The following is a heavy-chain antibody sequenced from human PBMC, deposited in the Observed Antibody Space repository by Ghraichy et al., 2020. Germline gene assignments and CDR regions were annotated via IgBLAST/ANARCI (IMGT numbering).Heavy chain of an antibody. D-gene: IGHD6-19*01. Sequence: GGSLRLSCAASGFTFDDYAMHWVRQAPGKGLEWVSGISWNSGSIGYADSVKGRFTISRDNAKNSLYLQMNSLRAEDTALYYCAKENLYSSGSLDYWGQGTLVTVSS. CDR3: AKENLYSSGSLDY. J-gene: IGHJ4*02. CDR1: GFTFDDYA. V-gene: IGHV3-9*01. CDR2: ISWNSGSI.